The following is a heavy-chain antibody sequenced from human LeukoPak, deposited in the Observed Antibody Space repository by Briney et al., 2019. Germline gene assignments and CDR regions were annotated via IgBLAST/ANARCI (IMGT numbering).Heavy chain of an antibody. CDR2: IYSGGST. CDR3: ASGSGWYIIMAN. CDR1: GFTVSSNY. J-gene: IGHJ4*02. V-gene: IGHV3-53*01. D-gene: IGHD6-19*01. Sequence: GGSLRLSCAASGFTVSSNYMSWVRQAPGKGLEWVSVIYSGGSTYYADSVKGRFTLSRDNSKNTLYLQMNSLRAEDTAVYYCASGSGWYIIMANWGQGTLVTVSS.